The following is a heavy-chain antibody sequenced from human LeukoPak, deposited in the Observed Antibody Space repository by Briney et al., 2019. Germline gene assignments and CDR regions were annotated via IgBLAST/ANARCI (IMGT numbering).Heavy chain of an antibody. V-gene: IGHV1-2*02. CDR3: ASPAAADTYYYYGMDV. J-gene: IGHJ6*02. CDR2: INPNSGST. Sequence: ASVKVSCKASGYTFTGYYMHWVRQAPGQGLEWMGWINPNSGSTNYAQKFQGRVTMTRDTSISTAYMELSRLRSDDTAVYYCASPAAADTYYYYGMDVWGQGTTVTVSS. CDR1: GYTFTGYY. D-gene: IGHD6-13*01.